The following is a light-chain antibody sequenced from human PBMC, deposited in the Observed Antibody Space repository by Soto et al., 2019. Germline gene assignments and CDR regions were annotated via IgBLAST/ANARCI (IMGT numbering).Light chain of an antibody. J-gene: IGLJ3*02. V-gene: IGLV2-14*01. CDR3: TSYTSSSSWV. Sequence: QSALTQPASVSGSPGQSITISCTGTSSDVGGYNYVSWYQQHPGKAPKLMIYEVSNRPSGVSNRFSGSNSGNTASLTISGLDAEDEADYYCTSYTSSSSWVFGGGTKLTVL. CDR1: SSDVGGYNY. CDR2: EVS.